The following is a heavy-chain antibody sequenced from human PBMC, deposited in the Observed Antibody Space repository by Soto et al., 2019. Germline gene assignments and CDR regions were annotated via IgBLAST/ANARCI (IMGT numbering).Heavy chain of an antibody. Sequence: GGSLRLSCAASGFTFSGSAMHWVRQASGKGLKWVGRIRSKANSYATAYAASVKGRFTISRDDSKNTAYLQMKSLKTEDTAVYYCTRVDVGSGWYFPNDSFDIWGQGTMVTVSS. CDR1: GFTFSGSA. D-gene: IGHD6-19*01. CDR2: IRSKANSYAT. J-gene: IGHJ3*02. V-gene: IGHV3-73*01. CDR3: TRVDVGSGWYFPNDSFDI.